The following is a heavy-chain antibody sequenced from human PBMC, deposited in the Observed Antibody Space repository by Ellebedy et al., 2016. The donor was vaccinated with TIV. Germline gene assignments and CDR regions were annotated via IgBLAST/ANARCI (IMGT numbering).Heavy chain of an antibody. CDR2: IDWDDDK. V-gene: IGHV2-70*01. J-gene: IGHJ4*02. CDR1: GFSLSTSGMC. Sequence: SGPTLVXPTQTLTLTCTFSGFSLSTSGMCVSWIRQPPGKALEWLALIDWDDDKYYSTSLKTRLTISKDTSKNQVVLTMTNMDPVDTATYYCARSRSSIAARPRYFDYWGQGTLVTVSS. D-gene: IGHD6-6*01. CDR3: ARSRSSIAARPRYFDY.